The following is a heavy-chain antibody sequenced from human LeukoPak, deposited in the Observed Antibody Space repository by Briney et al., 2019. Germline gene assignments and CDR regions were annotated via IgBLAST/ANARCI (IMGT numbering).Heavy chain of an antibody. CDR3: ARDYSGYSYFDL. CDR1: GGSISSGGYY. J-gene: IGHJ2*01. CDR2: IYYSGST. Sequence: SQTLSLTCTVSGGSISSGGYYWSWIRQHPGKGLEWIGYIYYSGSTYYNPSLKSRVTISVDTSKNQFSLKLSSVTAADTAVYYCARDYSGYSYFDLWGRGTLVTVSS. D-gene: IGHD3-22*01. V-gene: IGHV4-31*03.